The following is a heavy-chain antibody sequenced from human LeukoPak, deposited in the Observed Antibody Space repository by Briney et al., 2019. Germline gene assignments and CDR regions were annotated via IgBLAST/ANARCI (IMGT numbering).Heavy chain of an antibody. Sequence: PGRSLRLSCAASGFTFRTYEMHCVRQPPGKGLEWVSYISRGGNSISYADSVKGRFTISRDDAKNSLFLQMNSLRGEDTAVYYCARDSFSDYYYSMDVWGKGTTVTVSS. CDR3: ARDSFSDYYYSMDV. CDR2: ISRGGNSI. CDR1: GFTFRTYE. D-gene: IGHD3-3*02. V-gene: IGHV3-48*03. J-gene: IGHJ6*03.